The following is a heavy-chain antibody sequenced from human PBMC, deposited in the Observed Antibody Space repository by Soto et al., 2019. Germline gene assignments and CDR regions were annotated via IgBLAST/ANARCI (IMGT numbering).Heavy chain of an antibody. D-gene: IGHD3-16*02. Sequence: SETLSLTCTVSGGSISSYYLSWIRQPPGKGLEWIGYIYYSGSTNYNPSLKSRVTISVDTSKNQFSLKLSSVTAADTAVYYCARVSSYDYIWGSYRFDYWGQGTLVTVSS. J-gene: IGHJ4*02. V-gene: IGHV4-59*01. CDR2: IYYSGST. CDR3: ARVSSYDYIWGSYRFDY. CDR1: GGSISSYY.